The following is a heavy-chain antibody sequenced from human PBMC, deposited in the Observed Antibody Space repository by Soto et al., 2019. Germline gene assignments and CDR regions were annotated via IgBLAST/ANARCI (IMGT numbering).Heavy chain of an antibody. CDR1: GDTLTELP. J-gene: IGHJ4*02. CDR3: TTGVTTFDY. V-gene: IGHV1-24*01. CDR2: LDPEEGER. Sequence: ASVKVSCKVSGDTLTELPMYWVRQAPGKGLEWMGGLDPEEGERIYAQRFQGRVTMTEDTSTDTAYMELSSLRSEDTAVYYCTTGVTTFDYWGQGTLVTVSS. D-gene: IGHD4-17*01.